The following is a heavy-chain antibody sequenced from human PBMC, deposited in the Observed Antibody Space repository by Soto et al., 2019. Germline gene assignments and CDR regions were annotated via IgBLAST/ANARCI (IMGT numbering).Heavy chain of an antibody. Sequence: GGSLRLSCAASGFTVSSNYMSWVRQAPGKGLEWVSVIYSGGSTYYADSVKGRFTISRDNSKNTLYLQMNSLRAEDTAVYYCARGTSSGSYFFQHWGQGTLVTVSS. V-gene: IGHV3-53*01. J-gene: IGHJ1*01. CDR3: ARGTSSGSYFFQH. CDR2: IYSGGST. CDR1: GFTVSSNY. D-gene: IGHD1-26*01.